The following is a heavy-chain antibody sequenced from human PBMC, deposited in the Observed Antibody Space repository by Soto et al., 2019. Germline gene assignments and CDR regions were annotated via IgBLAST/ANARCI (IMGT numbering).Heavy chain of an antibody. J-gene: IGHJ4*02. V-gene: IGHV3-23*01. CDR2: ISGSGGST. CDR1: GFTFSSYA. Sequence: PGVSLRLSCAASGFTFSSYAMSWVRQAPGKGLEWVSAISGSGGSTYYADSVKGRFTISRDNSKNTLYLQMNSLRAEDTAVYYCAKVGVGYYDSSGYYCFDYWGQGTLVTVSS. CDR3: AKVGVGYYDSSGYYCFDY. D-gene: IGHD3-22*01.